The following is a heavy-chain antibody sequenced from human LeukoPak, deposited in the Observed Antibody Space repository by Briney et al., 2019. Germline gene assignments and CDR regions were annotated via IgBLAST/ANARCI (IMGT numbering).Heavy chain of an antibody. V-gene: IGHV3-11*01. CDR3: TRGHWGLDY. J-gene: IGHJ4*02. CDR1: GFTFSDYY. Sequence: GGSLRLSCVASGFTFSDYYMTWIRQAPGKGLEWVSNITNRGTVMQYADSVKGRFTISRDSAGNPLYLQMNSLKAEDTAVYYCTRGHWGLDYWGQGTLVTVSS. D-gene: IGHD7-27*01. CDR2: ITNRGTVM.